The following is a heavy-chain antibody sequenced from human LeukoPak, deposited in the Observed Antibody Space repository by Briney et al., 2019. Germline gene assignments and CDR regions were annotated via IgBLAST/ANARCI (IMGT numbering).Heavy chain of an antibody. CDR1: GFTFSSYS. J-gene: IGHJ4*02. CDR3: AREDGYNSWALDY. D-gene: IGHD5-24*01. Sequence: GGSLRLSCAASGFTFSSYSMNWVRQAPGKGLEWVSSISSSSSYIYYADSVKGRFTISRDNAKNSLYLQMNSLRAEDTAVYYCAREDGYNSWALDYWGQGTLVTVSS. V-gene: IGHV3-21*01. CDR2: ISSSSSYI.